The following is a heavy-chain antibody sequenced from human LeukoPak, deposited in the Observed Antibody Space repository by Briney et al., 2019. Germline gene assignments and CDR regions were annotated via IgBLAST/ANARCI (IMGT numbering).Heavy chain of an antibody. CDR3: ARGYSSGWYSDFDY. Sequence: GXXLRLSCAGSGFTFSSYWMTWVRQAPGKGLEWVANMKQDGSEKFYVDSVKDRFTISRDNAKNSLYLQMNSLRDEDTAVYSCARGYSSGWYSDFDYWGQGTLVTVSS. J-gene: IGHJ4*02. CDR1: GFTFSSYW. CDR2: MKQDGSEK. V-gene: IGHV3-7*01. D-gene: IGHD6-19*01.